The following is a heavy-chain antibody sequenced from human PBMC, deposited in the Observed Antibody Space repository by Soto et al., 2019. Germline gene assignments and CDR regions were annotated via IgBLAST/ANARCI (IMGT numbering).Heavy chain of an antibody. CDR1: GYTFTNYG. D-gene: IGHD6-19*01. CDR3: ARRPHLADNVELDY. CDR2: ISAYSGHT. Sequence: QVPLVQSGAEVKKPGASVTVSCKASGYTFTNYGINWVRQAPGQGLEWMGWISAYSGHTNYAQKLQDRVTMTTDTSTSTAYMDLRSLRSDDTAVYYCARRPHLADNVELDYWGQGTLVTVSS. J-gene: IGHJ4*02. V-gene: IGHV1-18*01.